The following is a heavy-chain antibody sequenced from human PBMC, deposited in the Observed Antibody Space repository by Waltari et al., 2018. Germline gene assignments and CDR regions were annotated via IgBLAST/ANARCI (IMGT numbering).Heavy chain of an antibody. D-gene: IGHD5-18*01. V-gene: IGHV3-53*01. CDR3: ARDDSYGQFMRFDF. J-gene: IGHJ4*02. CDR1: GLTVSRNY. Sequence: VQLVESGGGMIQPGGSLRLSCEASGLTVSRNYMSWVRQAPGKGLEWLSAIYSGGNTFYADSVKGRFNISIDNSKNTLYLQMNSLRVDDTAVYYCARDDSYGQFMRFDFWGQGTVVTVSS. CDR2: IYSGGNT.